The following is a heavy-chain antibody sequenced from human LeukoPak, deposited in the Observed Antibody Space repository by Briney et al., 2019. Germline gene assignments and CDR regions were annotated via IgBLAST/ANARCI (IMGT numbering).Heavy chain of an antibody. CDR1: GGSFSGYY. CDR3: ARGDTAMVAFDY. V-gene: IGHV4-34*01. CDR2: INHSGST. J-gene: IGHJ4*02. D-gene: IGHD5-18*01. Sequence: SETLSLTCAVYGGSFSGYYWSWIRQPPGKGLEWIGEINHSGSTNYNPSLKSRVTISVDTSKNQFSLKLSSVTAADTAVYYCARGDTAMVAFDYWGQGTPVTVSS.